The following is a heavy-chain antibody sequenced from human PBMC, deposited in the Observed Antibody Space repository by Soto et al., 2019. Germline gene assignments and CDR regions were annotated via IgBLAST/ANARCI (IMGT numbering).Heavy chain of an antibody. V-gene: IGHV1-69*02. Sequence: QVQLVQSGTEVKKPGSSVKVSCKASGGTSRNYPINWVRQAPGQGLEWMGSIFPLTDIPDYAQNFQARLTISADKSTSTAYMELSSLTSDDTAMYFCARGPLVVLNYFESWGQGTLVTVSS. CDR1: GGTSRNYP. CDR2: IFPLTDIP. J-gene: IGHJ4*02. CDR3: ARGPLVVLNYFES.